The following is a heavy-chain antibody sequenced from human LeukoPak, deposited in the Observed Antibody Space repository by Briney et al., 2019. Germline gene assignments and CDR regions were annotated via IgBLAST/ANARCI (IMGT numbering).Heavy chain of an antibody. V-gene: IGHV1-18*01. Sequence: ASVKVSCKASGYTFTSYGISWVRQAPGQGLEWMGWISAYNGNTNYAQKLQGRVTMTTDTSTSTAYMELRSLRSDDTAVYYCARDEQRYFDWFPSLDYWGQGTLVTVSS. CDR3: ARDEQRYFDWFPSLDY. CDR1: GYTFTSYG. CDR2: ISAYNGNT. J-gene: IGHJ4*02. D-gene: IGHD3-9*01.